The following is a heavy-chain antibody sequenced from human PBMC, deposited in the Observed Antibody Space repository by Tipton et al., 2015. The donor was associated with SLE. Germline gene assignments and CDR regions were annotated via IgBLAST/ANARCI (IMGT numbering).Heavy chain of an antibody. V-gene: IGHV4-39*01. CDR3: ARRYASAYFDY. CDR1: GGSISSSSYY. CDR2: IYYSGST. D-gene: IGHD2-2*01. Sequence: TLSLTCTVSGGSISSSSYYWGWIRQPPGKGLEWIGSIYYSGSTYYNPSLKSRVTISVDTSKNQFSLKLSSVTAADTAVYYCARRYASAYFDYWGQGTLVIVSS. J-gene: IGHJ4*02.